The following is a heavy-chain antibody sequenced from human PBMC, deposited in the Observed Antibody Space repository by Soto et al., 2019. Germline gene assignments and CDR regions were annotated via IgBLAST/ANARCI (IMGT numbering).Heavy chain of an antibody. CDR2: MNPNSGNT. Sequence: ASVKVSCKASGYTFTSYDINWVRQATGQGLEWMGWMNPNSGNTGYAQKFQGRVTMTRNTSISTAYMELSSLRSEDTAVYYCARGPWATNYYYYYMDVWGKGTTVTVSS. J-gene: IGHJ6*03. V-gene: IGHV1-8*01. D-gene: IGHD7-27*01. CDR3: ARGPWATNYYYYYMDV. CDR1: GYTFTSYD.